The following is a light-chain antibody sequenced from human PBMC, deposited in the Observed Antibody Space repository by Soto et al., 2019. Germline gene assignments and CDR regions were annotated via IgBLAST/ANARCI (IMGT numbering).Light chain of an antibody. V-gene: IGKV3-11*01. CDR3: QQRTTWPT. J-gene: IGKJ4*01. Sequence: EIVLTQSPATLSLSPGDTATLSCRASQTVTGSLAWFQQRPGQAPRLLIYDVSRRAPAIPARFSGSGSGTDFTLTISSLEPEDFAIYYCQQRTTWPTFGGGTKVEIK. CDR1: QTVTGS. CDR2: DVS.